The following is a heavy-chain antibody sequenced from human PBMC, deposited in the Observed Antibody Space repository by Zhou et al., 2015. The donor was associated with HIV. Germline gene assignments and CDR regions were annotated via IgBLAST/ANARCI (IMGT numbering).Heavy chain of an antibody. J-gene: IGHJ4*02. CDR2: INPNSGGT. CDR1: GYTFTGYY. D-gene: IGHD6-19*01. CDR3: AREVGSSGWARYFDY. V-gene: IGHV1-2*06. Sequence: QVQLVQSGAEVKKPGASVKVSCKASGYTFTGYYMHWVRQAPGQGLEWMGRINPNSGGTNYAQKFQGRVTMTRDTSISTAYMELSRLRSDDTAVYYCAREVGSSGWARYFDYWGQGTLVTVSS.